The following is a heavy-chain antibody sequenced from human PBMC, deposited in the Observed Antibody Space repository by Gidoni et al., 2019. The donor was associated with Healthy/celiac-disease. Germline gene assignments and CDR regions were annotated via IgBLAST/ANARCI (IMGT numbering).Heavy chain of an antibody. CDR2: SSAYNGNT. J-gene: IGHJ5*02. CDR3: AYDFWSGYYTGRLDP. Sequence: QVQLVQSGAEVKKPGASVKVSCKASGSTFTSYGISWVRQAPGQGLEWMGWSSAYNGNTNDAQKLQGRVTMTTDTSTSTAYMELRSLRSDDTAVYYCAYDFWSGYYTGRLDPWGQGTLVTVSS. V-gene: IGHV1-18*01. D-gene: IGHD3-3*01. CDR1: GSTFTSYG.